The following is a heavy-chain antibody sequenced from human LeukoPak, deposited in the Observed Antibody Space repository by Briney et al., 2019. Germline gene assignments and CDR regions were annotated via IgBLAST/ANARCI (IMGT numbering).Heavy chain of an antibody. Sequence: GESLKISCKGSGYSFTNYWIGWVRQMPGKGLEWMGIIYPGDSDTRYSPSFQGQVTISADKSISTAYLQWSSLKASDTVMYYCARQVAAAGFNWFDSWGQGTLVTVSS. CDR3: ARQVAAAGFNWFDS. CDR1: GYSFTNYW. V-gene: IGHV5-51*01. CDR2: IYPGDSDT. J-gene: IGHJ5*01. D-gene: IGHD6-13*01.